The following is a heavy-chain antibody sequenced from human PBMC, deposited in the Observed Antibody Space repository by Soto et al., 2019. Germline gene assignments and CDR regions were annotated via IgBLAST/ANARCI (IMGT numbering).Heavy chain of an antibody. D-gene: IGHD5-18*01. V-gene: IGHV4-30-4*01. J-gene: IGHJ2*01. Sequence: QVQLQESGPGLVKPSQTLSLMCTVSGAPISGGDYHWSWIRQPPGKGLEWIGYIFPSGATHYNSSLGSRITMSVETSKSHFSLKLTSGTAADTAVYFCARGSAAKRYFDLWGRGTLVTVSS. CDR3: ARGSAAKRYFDL. CDR1: GAPISGGDYH. CDR2: IFPSGAT.